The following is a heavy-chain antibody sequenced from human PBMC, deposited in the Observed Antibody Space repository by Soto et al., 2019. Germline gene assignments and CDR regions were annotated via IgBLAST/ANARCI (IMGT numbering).Heavy chain of an antibody. Sequence: PGGSLRLSCAASGFTFSSYSMNWVRQAPGKGLEWVSSISSSSSYIYYADSVKGRFTISRDNAKNSLYLQMNSLRAEDTAVYYCASSPFFSRSTTWTWGQGTLVTVSS. CDR1: GFTFSSYS. CDR2: ISSSSSYI. J-gene: IGHJ5*02. V-gene: IGHV3-21*01. D-gene: IGHD2-2*01. CDR3: ASSPFFSRSTTWT.